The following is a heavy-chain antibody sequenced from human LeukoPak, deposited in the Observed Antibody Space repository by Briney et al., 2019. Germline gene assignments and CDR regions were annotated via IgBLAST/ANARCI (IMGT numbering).Heavy chain of an antibody. CDR3: ARDGDYYDSSGYIDY. V-gene: IGHV3-30*04. CDR2: ISYDGSNK. D-gene: IGHD3-22*01. CDR1: GFTFSSYA. Sequence: PGGSLRLSCAASGFTFSSYAMHWVRQAPGKGLEWVAVISYDGSNKYYADSVKGRSTISRDNSKNTLYLQMNSLRAEDTAVYYCARDGDYYDSSGYIDYWGQGTLVTVSS. J-gene: IGHJ4*02.